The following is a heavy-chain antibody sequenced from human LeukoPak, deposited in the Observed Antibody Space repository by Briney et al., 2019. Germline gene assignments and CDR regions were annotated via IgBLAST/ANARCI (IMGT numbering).Heavy chain of an antibody. CDR1: RYSFTSYY. CDR2: INPSDGDT. D-gene: IGHD3-16*01. Sequence: ASVKVSCKPARYSFTSYYIYGVRHAPGQGLEWMGIINPSDGDTLYAQMFKGRVTLTRHTSTSTVYMELSSLKSEDTAVYFCARDQGRAADYVWGSYFDYWGQGAVLSVSS. CDR3: ARDQGRAADYVWGSYFDY. V-gene: IGHV1-46*01. J-gene: IGHJ4*02.